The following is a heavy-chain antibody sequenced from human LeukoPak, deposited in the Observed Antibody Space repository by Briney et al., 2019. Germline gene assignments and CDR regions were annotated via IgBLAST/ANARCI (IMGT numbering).Heavy chain of an antibody. V-gene: IGHV1-46*01. D-gene: IGHD6-6*01. CDR1: GYTFTSNH. CDR3: ARRYSDSSPFDY. CDR2: INPSGDST. Sequence: GASVKVSCKAFGYTFTSNHIHWVRQAPGQGLEWMGVINPSGDSTSYAPRFQGKVTMTRDTSTSTVYMELSSLRSEDTAVYYCARRYSDSSPFDYWGQGTLVTVSS. J-gene: IGHJ4*02.